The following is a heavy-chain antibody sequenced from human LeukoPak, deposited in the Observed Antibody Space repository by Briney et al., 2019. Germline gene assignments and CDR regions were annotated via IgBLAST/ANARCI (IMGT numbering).Heavy chain of an antibody. D-gene: IGHD2-15*01. V-gene: IGHV3-48*03. CDR3: GRGGYCSGGTCYRFNAFVI. CDR2: ISPCGSTM. J-gene: IGHJ3*02. Sequence: GGSLSLFCATSGFPFRILEKMWVPPAPGKGVEWVSYISPCGSTMYDTDSVKGRFTISTDNAKNSLYLQMNSLRAEDTAGYYCGRGGYCSGGTCYRFNAFVIWGQGTTVTVSS. CDR1: GFPFRILE.